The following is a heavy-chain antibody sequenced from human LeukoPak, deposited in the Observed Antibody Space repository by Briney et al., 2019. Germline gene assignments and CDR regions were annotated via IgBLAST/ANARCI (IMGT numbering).Heavy chain of an antibody. D-gene: IGHD6-25*01. CDR1: GFTFSDYY. Sequence: GGSLRLSCAASGFTFSDYYMSWIRQAPGKGLEWVSYISSSGSTIYYADSVKGRFTISRDNAKNSLYLQMNSLRAEDTAVYYCARDVRYIAAEMYYFDYWGQGTLVTVSS. J-gene: IGHJ4*02. V-gene: IGHV3-11*04. CDR3: ARDVRYIAAEMYYFDY. CDR2: ISSSGSTI.